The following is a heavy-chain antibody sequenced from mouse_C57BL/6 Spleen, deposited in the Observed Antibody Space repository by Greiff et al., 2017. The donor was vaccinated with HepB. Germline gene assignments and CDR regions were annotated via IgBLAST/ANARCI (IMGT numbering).Heavy chain of an antibody. Sequence: EVQLQQSGPELVKPGASVKISCKASGYTFTDYYMNWVKQSHGKSLEWIGDINPNNGGTSYNQKFKGKATLTVVKSSSTAYMELRSLTSEDSAVYYCARGEGYYGNHYAMDYWGPGTSVTVSS. D-gene: IGHD2-1*01. CDR2: INPNNGGT. CDR3: ARGEGYYGNHYAMDY. CDR1: GYTFTDYY. V-gene: IGHV1-26*01. J-gene: IGHJ4*01.